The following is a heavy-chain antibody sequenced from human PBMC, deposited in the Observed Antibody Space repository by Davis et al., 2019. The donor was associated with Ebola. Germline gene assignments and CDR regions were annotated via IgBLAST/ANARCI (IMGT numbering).Heavy chain of an antibody. J-gene: IGHJ6*02. Sequence: SETLSLTCTVSGGSINNYYWSWVRQPPGKGLEWIGSIDFGGTTHYNPSLGSRFTISIETSKNQFSLSVKSVTAADTAVYYCARDGPYYYGMDIWGQGTPVTVSS. CDR2: IDFGGTT. CDR3: ARDGPYYYGMDI. V-gene: IGHV4-59*12. CDR1: GGSINNYY.